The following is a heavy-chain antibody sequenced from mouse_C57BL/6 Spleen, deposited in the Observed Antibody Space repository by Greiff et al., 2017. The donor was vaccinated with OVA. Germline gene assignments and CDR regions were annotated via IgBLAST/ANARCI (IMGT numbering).Heavy chain of an antibody. CDR2: IDPEDGDT. J-gene: IGHJ2*01. CDR1: GFNIKDYY. D-gene: IGHD1-1*01. Sequence: VQLQQSGAELVRPGASVKLSCTASGFNIKDYYMHWVKQRPEQGLEWIGRIDPEDGDTEYAPKFQGKATMTADTSSNTAYLQLSSLTSEDTAVYYCTTPYYGSSYSYYFDDWGQGTTLTVSS. CDR3: TTPYYGSSYSYYFDD. V-gene: IGHV14-1*01.